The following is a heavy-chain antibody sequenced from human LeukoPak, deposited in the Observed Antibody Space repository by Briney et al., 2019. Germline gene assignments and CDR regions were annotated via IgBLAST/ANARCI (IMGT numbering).Heavy chain of an antibody. J-gene: IGHJ4*02. Sequence: PGGSLRLSCAASGFTFTDAWMTWVRQAPGKGLEWVGRIRSGGTTDYAAPVIGRFTISRDDSKNTLYLQMNSLETEDTAVYYCATGPRGHQPVDYWGQGTLVTVSS. CDR1: GFTFTDAW. CDR2: IRSGGTT. CDR3: ATGPRGHQPVDY. D-gene: IGHD3-10*01. V-gene: IGHV3-15*01.